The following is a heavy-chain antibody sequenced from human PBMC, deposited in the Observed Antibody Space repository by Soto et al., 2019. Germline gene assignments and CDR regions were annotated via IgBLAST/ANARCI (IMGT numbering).Heavy chain of an antibody. V-gene: IGHV1-69*13. D-gene: IGHD3-22*01. Sequence: SVKVSCKASGGTFSSYAISWVRQAPGQGLEWMGGIIPIFGTANYAQKFQGRVTITADESTSTAYMELSSLRSEDTAVYYCARDLDYYDSTNRRMYYDYYCMDVWGKGTPGTVS. CDR2: IIPIFGTA. CDR1: GGTFSSYA. CDR3: ARDLDYYDSTNRRMYYDYYCMDV. J-gene: IGHJ6*04.